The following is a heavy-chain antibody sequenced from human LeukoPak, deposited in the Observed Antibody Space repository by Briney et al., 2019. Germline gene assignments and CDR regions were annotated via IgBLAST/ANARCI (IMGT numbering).Heavy chain of an antibody. Sequence: ASVKVSCKASGYTFTGYYMHWVRQAPGQGLEWMGRINPNSGDTNYAQKFQGRVTMTRDTSISTAYMELSRLRSDDTAVYYCARDIAVAGTEDYYYYYGMDVWGQGTTVTVSS. V-gene: IGHV1-2*06. CDR2: INPNSGDT. CDR1: GYTFTGYY. CDR3: ARDIAVAGTEDYYYYYGMDV. D-gene: IGHD6-19*01. J-gene: IGHJ6*02.